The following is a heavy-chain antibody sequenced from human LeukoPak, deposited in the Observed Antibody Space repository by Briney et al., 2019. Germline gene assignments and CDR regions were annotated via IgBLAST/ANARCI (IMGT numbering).Heavy chain of an antibody. Sequence: ASVTVSCKASGYTFTSYYMHWVRQAPGQGLEWMGIINPSGGSTSYAQKFQGRVTMTRDTSTSTVYMELSSLRSEDTAVYYCARGESSIVVVIYPYYMDVWGKGTTVTISS. D-gene: IGHD3-22*01. V-gene: IGHV1-46*01. J-gene: IGHJ6*03. CDR2: INPSGGST. CDR3: ARGESSIVVVIYPYYMDV. CDR1: GYTFTSYY.